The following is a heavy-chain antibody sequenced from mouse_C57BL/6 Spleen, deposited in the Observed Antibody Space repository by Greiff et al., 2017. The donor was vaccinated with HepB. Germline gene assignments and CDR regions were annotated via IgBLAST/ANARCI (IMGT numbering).Heavy chain of an antibody. D-gene: IGHD1-1*01. Sequence: DVKLVESGGGLVQPKGSLKLSCAASGFTFNTYAMHWVRQAPGKGLEWVARIRSKSSNYATYYADSVKDRFTISRDDSQSMLYLQMNNLKTEDTAMYYCVRDRGYGSGYAMDYWGQGTSVTVSS. CDR3: VRDRGYGSGYAMDY. CDR1: GFTFNTYA. V-gene: IGHV10-3*01. J-gene: IGHJ4*01. CDR2: IRSKSSNYAT.